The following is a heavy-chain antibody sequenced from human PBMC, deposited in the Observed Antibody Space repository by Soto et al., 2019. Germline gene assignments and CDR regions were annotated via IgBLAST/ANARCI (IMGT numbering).Heavy chain of an antibody. CDR3: ARDGQQWLVMACWYFDL. J-gene: IGHJ2*01. CDR2: MNPKSGNT. V-gene: IGHV1-8*01. Sequence: ASVKVSCKASGYSFSSDVNWVRQATGQGLEYMGWMNPKSGNTAYAQKFQGRVTLTRDTSINTAYMELRNLRSEDTAVYFCARDGQQWLVMACWYFDLWGRGTLVTVSS. D-gene: IGHD6-19*01. CDR1: GYSFSSDV.